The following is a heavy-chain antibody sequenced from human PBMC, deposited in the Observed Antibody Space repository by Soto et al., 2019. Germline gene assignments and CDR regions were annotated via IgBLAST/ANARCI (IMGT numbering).Heavy chain of an antibody. CDR2: TYFRSKWFN. Sequence: PSQTLSLTCVISGDSVSSNSAAWNWIRQSPSRGLEWLGRTYFRSKWFNDYAESVKSRITINPDTSKNQFSPQLNSVTPEDTAVYYCVRDQPGAFSYWGQGTRVTVSS. J-gene: IGHJ4*02. CDR3: VRDQPGAFSY. V-gene: IGHV6-1*01. CDR1: GDSVSSNSAA.